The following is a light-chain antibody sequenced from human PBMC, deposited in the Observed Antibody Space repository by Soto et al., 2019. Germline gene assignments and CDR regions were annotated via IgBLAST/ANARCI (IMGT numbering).Light chain of an antibody. CDR1: QDISNY. V-gene: IGKV1-33*01. J-gene: IGKJ2*01. CDR2: DAS. Sequence: DIQMTQSPSSLSASVGDRVTITCQASQDISNYLNWYQQKPVKAPKLLIYDASNLETGVTSRFSGIGSGTDFTFTISTLQPEDIATYYCQQYDNLPYTFGQGTKLEIK. CDR3: QQYDNLPYT.